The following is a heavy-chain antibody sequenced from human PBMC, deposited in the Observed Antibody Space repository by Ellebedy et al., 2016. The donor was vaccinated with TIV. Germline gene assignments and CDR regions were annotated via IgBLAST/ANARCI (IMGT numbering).Heavy chain of an antibody. CDR1: GGTFSSYA. V-gene: IGHV1-69*13. J-gene: IGHJ6*02. CDR3: AGHEVVVVAATPYYYYGMDV. D-gene: IGHD2-15*01. CDR2: IIPIFGTA. Sequence: ASVKVSCKASGGTFSSYAISWVRQAPGQGLEWMGGIIPIFGTANYAQKFQGRVTITADESTSTAYMELSSLRSEDTAVYYCAGHEVVVVAATPYYYYGMDVWGQGTTVTVSS.